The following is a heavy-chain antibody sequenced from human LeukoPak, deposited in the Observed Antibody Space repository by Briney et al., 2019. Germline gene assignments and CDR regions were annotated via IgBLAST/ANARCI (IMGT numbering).Heavy chain of an antibody. CDR2: INSDGSAT. Sequence: GGSLRLSCAASGFTLGSPWMHWVRQAPGKGLVWVSRINSDGSATAYADSVKGRFTISRDNAENTLYLQMNSLRAEDTAVYYCARGTAGYHSSYFDYWGQGTLVTVSS. J-gene: IGHJ4*02. D-gene: IGHD3-16*02. V-gene: IGHV3-74*01. CDR3: ARGTAGYHSSYFDY. CDR1: GFTLGSPW.